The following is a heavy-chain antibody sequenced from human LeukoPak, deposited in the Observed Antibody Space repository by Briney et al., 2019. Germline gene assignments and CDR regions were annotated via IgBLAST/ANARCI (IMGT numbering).Heavy chain of an antibody. CDR2: ISWNSGSI. V-gene: IGHV3-9*03. D-gene: IGHD6-13*01. CDR3: AKDLGAAGKRAFDI. J-gene: IGHJ3*02. Sequence: GRSLRLSCAASGFTFDDYAMHWVRHAPGKGLEWVSGISWNSGSIGYADSVKGRFTISRDNAKNSLYLQMNSLRAEDMALYYCAKDLGAAGKRAFDIWGQGTMVTVSS. CDR1: GFTFDDYA.